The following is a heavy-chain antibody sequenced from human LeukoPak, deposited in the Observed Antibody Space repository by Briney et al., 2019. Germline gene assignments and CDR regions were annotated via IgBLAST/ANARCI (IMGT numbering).Heavy chain of an antibody. V-gene: IGHV3-48*01. J-gene: IGHJ4*02. Sequence: GGSLRLSCAASGFTFSSYSMNWVRQAPGRGLEWVSYISSSSSTIYYADSVKGRFTISRDNAKNSLYLQMNSLRAEDTAVYYCARDRGADSSGWYSYYWGQGTLVTVSS. CDR1: GFTFSSYS. CDR3: ARDRGADSSGWYSYY. CDR2: ISSSSSTI. D-gene: IGHD6-19*01.